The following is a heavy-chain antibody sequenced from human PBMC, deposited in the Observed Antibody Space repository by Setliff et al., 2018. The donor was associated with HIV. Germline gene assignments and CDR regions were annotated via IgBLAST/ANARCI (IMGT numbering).Heavy chain of an antibody. V-gene: IGHV4-61*02. CDR2: IYTSGP. CDR1: GDSISSGSNY. Sequence: SETLSLTCTVSGDSISSGSNYWSWIRQPAGKGLEWIGRIYTSGPRYNPSLENRVTISVDTSKSQFFLMLSSVTAADTAVYYCAREFPGGTKGFDYWGQGTLVTISS. J-gene: IGHJ4*02. CDR3: AREFPGGTKGFDY. D-gene: IGHD1-1*01.